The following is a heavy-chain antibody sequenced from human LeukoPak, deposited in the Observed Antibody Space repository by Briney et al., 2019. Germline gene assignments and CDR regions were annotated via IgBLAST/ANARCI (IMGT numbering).Heavy chain of an antibody. CDR1: GGSISSYY. V-gene: IGHV4-59*12. J-gene: IGHJ4*02. D-gene: IGHD3-3*01. CDR2: IYYSGST. Sequence: SETLSLTCTVSGGSISSYYWSWIRQPPGKGLEWIGYIYYSGSTYYNPSLNSRVTISVDTSKNQFSLKLSSVTAADTAVYYCASRKWDDFYYFDYWGQGTLVTVSS. CDR3: ASRKWDDFYYFDY.